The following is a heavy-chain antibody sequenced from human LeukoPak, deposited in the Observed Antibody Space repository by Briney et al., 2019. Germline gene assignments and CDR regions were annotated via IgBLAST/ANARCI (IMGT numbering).Heavy chain of an antibody. V-gene: IGHV4-39*01. D-gene: IGHD5-24*01. Sequence: SETLSLTCTVSGDSISGSSYXWGXXRQPXGKGLEWIGNIYYGGRTYYNPSLKSRVSISVDTSNNQFSLKVSSVTAADTAVYYCASADGYKIDYWGQGTLVTVSS. CDR3: ASADGYKIDY. CDR1: GDSISGSSYX. CDR2: IYYGGRT. J-gene: IGHJ4*02.